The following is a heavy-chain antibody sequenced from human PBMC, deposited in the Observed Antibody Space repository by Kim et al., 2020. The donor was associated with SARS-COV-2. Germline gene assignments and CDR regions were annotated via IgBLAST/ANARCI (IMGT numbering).Heavy chain of an antibody. J-gene: IGHJ4*02. D-gene: IGHD2-15*01. Sequence: KGRFTISRNNSKNTLYLQMNGLRAEDTAVYYCARDLFRYCSGGSCYSLDYWGQGTLVTVSS. CDR3: ARDLFRYCSGGSCYSLDY. V-gene: IGHV3-30*07.